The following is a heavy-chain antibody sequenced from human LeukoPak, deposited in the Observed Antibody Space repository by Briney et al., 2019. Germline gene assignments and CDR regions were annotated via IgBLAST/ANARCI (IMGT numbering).Heavy chain of an antibody. J-gene: IGHJ4*02. CDR3: AKDWRYCSSTSCSSGGRAY. Sequence: GGSLRLSCAASGFTFSSCSMNWVRQAPGKGLEWVSSISSGSSYIYYADSVKGRFTISRDNAKNSLYLQLNSLRAEDTAVYYCAKDWRYCSSTSCSSGGRAYWGQGTLVTVSS. CDR2: ISSGSSYI. CDR1: GFTFSSCS. V-gene: IGHV3-21*04. D-gene: IGHD2-2*01.